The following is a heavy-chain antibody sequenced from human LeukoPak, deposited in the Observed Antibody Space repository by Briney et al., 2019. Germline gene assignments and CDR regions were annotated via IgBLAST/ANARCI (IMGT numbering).Heavy chain of an antibody. CDR1: GGSISSSSYY. CDR2: IYHSGST. D-gene: IGHD6-19*01. Sequence: PSETLSLTCTVSGGSISSSSYYWGWIRQPPGKGLEWIGSIYHSGSTYYNPSLKSRVTMSVDTSRNQFSLKLSSVTAADTAVYYCARDGHSSGWSDDYWGQGTLVTVSS. V-gene: IGHV4-39*07. CDR3: ARDGHSSGWSDDY. J-gene: IGHJ4*02.